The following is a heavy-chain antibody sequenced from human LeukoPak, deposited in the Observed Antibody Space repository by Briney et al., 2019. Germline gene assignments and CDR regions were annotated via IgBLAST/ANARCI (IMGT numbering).Heavy chain of an antibody. CDR2: ISSSLAST. D-gene: IGHD2/OR15-2a*01. J-gene: IGHJ1*01. V-gene: IGHV3-48*02. CDR3: VRGKYYSA. Sequence: GGSLRLSCAASGFTFSSYWMSWVRQAPEKGLEWISKISSSLASTYYADSVKGRFTVSRDDAKNSLFLQMTGLRDDDTAVYYCVRGKYYSAWGPGTLVTVSA. CDR1: GFTFSSYW.